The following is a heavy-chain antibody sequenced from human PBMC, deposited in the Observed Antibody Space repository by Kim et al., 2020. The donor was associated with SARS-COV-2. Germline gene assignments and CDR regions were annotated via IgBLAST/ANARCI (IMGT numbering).Heavy chain of an antibody. CDR1: GFTFSNAW. CDR3: TTAFEPHTAMANYYYSGMDV. J-gene: IGHJ6*02. D-gene: IGHD5-18*01. CDR2: IKSKTDGGTT. Sequence: GGSLRLSCAASGFTFSNAWMSWVRQAPGKGLEWVGRIKSKTDGGTTDYAAPVKGRVTISRDDSKNTLYLQMNSLKTEDTAVYYCTTAFEPHTAMANYYYSGMDVWGQGTTVTVSS. V-gene: IGHV3-15*01.